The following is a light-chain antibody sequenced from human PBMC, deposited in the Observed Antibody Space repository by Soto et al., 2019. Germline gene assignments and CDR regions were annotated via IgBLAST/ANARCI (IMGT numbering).Light chain of an antibody. V-gene: IGLV3-21*02. J-gene: IGLJ3*02. Sequence: SYELTQPPSVSVAPGQTASFTCGGHNIWSKSVHWYQQKPGQAPILVIYDDDDRPSGIPGRFSGSNSGSAATLTITGLQAEDEADYYCQSYDSSLSGWVFGGGTKLTVL. CDR3: QSYDSSLSGWV. CDR2: DDD. CDR1: NIWSKS.